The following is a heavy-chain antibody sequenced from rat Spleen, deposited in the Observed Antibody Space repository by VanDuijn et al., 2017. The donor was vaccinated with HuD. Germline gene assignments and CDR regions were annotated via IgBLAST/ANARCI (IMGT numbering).Heavy chain of an antibody. CDR2: IWGGGST. CDR1: GFSLTVNG. CDR3: TRPNNPYWYFDF. D-gene: IGHD1-10*01. V-gene: IGHV2-72*01. Sequence: QVHLKESGPGLMQPSETLSLTCTVSGFSLTVNGVGWVRQPLGKGLVWMGTIWGGGSTDYNSALKSRLSISRDTSKSQVFLKMNSLQTEDTAIYFCTRPNNPYWYFDFWGPGTMVTVSS. J-gene: IGHJ1*01.